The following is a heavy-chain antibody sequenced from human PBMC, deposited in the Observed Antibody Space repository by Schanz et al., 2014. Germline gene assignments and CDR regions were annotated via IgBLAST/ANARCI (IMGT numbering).Heavy chain of an antibody. Sequence: EVQLLESGGGLVQPGGSLRLSCVASGFTFFGSFAMSCVRQAPGKGLEWVSGMSGSGSTADYADSVKGRFTISRDNSRKTLYLQMNSLRADDTAVYYCAKDLYNYGIFDSWGQGTLVAVSS. D-gene: IGHD3-16*01. CDR3: AKDLYNYGIFDS. J-gene: IGHJ5*01. V-gene: IGHV3-23*01. CDR1: GFTFFGSFA. CDR2: MSGSGSTA.